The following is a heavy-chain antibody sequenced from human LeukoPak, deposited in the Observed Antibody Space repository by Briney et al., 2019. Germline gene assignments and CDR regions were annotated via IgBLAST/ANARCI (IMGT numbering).Heavy chain of an antibody. V-gene: IGHV1-46*01. CDR3: ARDTVPAAAIPDGSDDY. Sequence: AASVKVSFKASGYTFTSYYMHWVRQAPGQGLEWMGIINPSGGSTSYAQKFQGRVTMTRDMSTSTVYMELSSLRSEDTAVYYCARDTVPAAAIPDGSDDYWGQGTLVTVSS. D-gene: IGHD2-2*01. J-gene: IGHJ4*02. CDR2: INPSGGST. CDR1: GYTFTSYY.